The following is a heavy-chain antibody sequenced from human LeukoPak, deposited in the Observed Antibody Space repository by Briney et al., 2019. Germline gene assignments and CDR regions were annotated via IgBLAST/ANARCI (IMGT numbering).Heavy chain of an antibody. CDR2: IYPGDSDT. CDR1: GYSFTSYW. J-gene: IGHJ4*02. D-gene: IGHD6-13*01. CDR3: ARPHRGIAAAGEFDC. Sequence: GESLKISCKGSGYSFTSYWIGWVRQMPGKGLEWMGIIYPGDSDTRYSPSFQGQVTISADKSISTAYLQWSSLKASDTAMYYCARPHRGIAAAGEFDCWGQGTLVTVSS. V-gene: IGHV5-51*01.